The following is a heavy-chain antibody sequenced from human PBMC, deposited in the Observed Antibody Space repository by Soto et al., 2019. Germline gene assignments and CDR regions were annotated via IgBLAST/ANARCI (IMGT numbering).Heavy chain of an antibody. D-gene: IGHD6-13*01. CDR3: ARGRWYVDY. Sequence: PSVTLSLPWTVAGGSLSSYYWSWIRQPPGKGLEWIGYIYYSGSTNYNPSLKSRVTISVDTSKNQFSLKLSSVTAADTAVYYCARGRWYVDYWGQGTLVTVSS. J-gene: IGHJ4*02. CDR2: IYYSGST. V-gene: IGHV4-59*01. CDR1: GGSLSSYY.